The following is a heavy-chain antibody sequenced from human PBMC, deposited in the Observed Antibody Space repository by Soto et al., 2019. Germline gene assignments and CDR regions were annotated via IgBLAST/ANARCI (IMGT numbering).Heavy chain of an antibody. CDR3: ARVPGA. CDR2: IYHRGST. V-gene: IGHV4-30-2*01. Sequence: HLQLQESGSGLVKPSQTLSLTCSVSGGSISGGGYSWSWIRQPPGKGLEWIGDIYHRGSTYYNPDPQSRFTISVDRSNTQFSLKLSSVTAADTAVYYCARVPGALVQGTLVTVSS. CDR1: GGSISGGGYS. J-gene: IGHJ5*01.